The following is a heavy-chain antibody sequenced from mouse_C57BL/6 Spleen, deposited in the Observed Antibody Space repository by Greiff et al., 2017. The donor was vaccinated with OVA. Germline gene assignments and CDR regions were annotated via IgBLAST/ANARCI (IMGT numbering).Heavy chain of an antibody. CDR2: IYPSDSET. Sequence: QVQLKQPGAELVRPGSSVKLSCKASGYTFTSYWLDWVKQRPGQGLEWIGNIYPSDSETHYNQKFKDKATLTVDKSSSTAYMQLSSLTSEDSAVYYCAKIYYDYDGYFDVWGTGTTVTVSS. J-gene: IGHJ1*03. CDR1: GYTFTSYW. V-gene: IGHV1-61*01. D-gene: IGHD2-4*01. CDR3: AKIYYDYDGYFDV.